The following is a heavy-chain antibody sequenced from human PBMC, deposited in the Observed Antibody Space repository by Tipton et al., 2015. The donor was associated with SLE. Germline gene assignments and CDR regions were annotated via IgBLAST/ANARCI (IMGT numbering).Heavy chain of an antibody. Sequence: TLSLTCTVSGGSISTSYWSWIRQSPGKGLEWVGYIYDSGGTNYNPSLKSRVTISVDTAKNQFSLKLTSVTAADTAVYYCARGLLTWRGAIVGVDVWGQGTTVNVSS. J-gene: IGHJ6*02. CDR2: IYDSGGT. CDR1: GGSISTSY. V-gene: IGHV4-59*08. CDR3: ARGLLTWRGAIVGVDV. D-gene: IGHD2-21*01.